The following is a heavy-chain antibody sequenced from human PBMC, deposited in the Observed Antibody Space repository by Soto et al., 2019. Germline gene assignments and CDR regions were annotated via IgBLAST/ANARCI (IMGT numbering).Heavy chain of an antibody. V-gene: IGHV3-9*02. CDR1: WFPSQDPA. CDR2: IMWNSDRV. CDR3: GKDINAGGMDV. J-gene: IGHJ6*02. Sequence: RGSLILSSLFPWFPSQDPAMHWVRQAPGKGLEWVSGIMWNSDRVDYADSVKGRFTTSRDNAKNSLYLQMNSLRPEDSALYFCGKDINAGGMDVWGQGT. D-gene: IGHD1-26*01.